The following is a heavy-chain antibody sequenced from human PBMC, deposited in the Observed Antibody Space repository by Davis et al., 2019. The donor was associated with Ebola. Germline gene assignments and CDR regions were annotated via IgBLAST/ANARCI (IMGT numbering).Heavy chain of an antibody. D-gene: IGHD1-14*01. Sequence: PGGSLRLSCAVSGFTFSNYWMSFVRQAPGKGLEWVANIKQDGSQTYYADSVKGRFTISRDNAKNTLYLQMNSLRAEDTAVYYCARDNIRMNYGMDVWGQGTTVTVSS. CDR3: ARDNIRMNYGMDV. CDR1: GFTFSNYW. V-gene: IGHV3-7*01. J-gene: IGHJ6*02. CDR2: IKQDGSQT.